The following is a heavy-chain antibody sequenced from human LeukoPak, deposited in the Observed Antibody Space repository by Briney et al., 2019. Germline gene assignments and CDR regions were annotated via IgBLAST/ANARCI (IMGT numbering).Heavy chain of an antibody. CDR2: ISGSGGST. J-gene: IGHJ4*02. CDR1: GFTFSSYA. CDR3: AKVWVLGYCSSTSCYGFDY. D-gene: IGHD2-2*01. Sequence: GGPLRLFCAPSGFTFSSYAMSWVRQAPGKALEWVSAISGSGGSTYYADSVKGRFTISRDNSKNTLYLQMNSLRAEDTAVYYCAKVWVLGYCSSTSCYGFDYWGQGTLVTVSS. V-gene: IGHV3-23*01.